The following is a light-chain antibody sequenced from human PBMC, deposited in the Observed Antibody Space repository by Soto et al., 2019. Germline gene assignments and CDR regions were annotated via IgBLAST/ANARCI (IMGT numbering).Light chain of an antibody. V-gene: IGKV1-5*01. CDR2: DAS. Sequence: DIQMTHAPSTRSGPVVGRVTITCRASQTISSWLAWYQQKPGKAPKLLIYDASSLESGVPSRFSGSGSGTEFTLTISSLQPDDFATYYCQQLTQINCGKGQRRAIK. CDR1: QTISSW. J-gene: IGKJ5*01. CDR3: QQLTQIN.